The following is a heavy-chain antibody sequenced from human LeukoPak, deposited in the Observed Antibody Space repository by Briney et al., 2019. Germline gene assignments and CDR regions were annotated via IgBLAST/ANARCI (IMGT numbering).Heavy chain of an antibody. CDR2: ISSSSSYI. J-gene: IGHJ6*04. CDR1: GFTFSSYS. V-gene: IGHV3-21*01. CDR3: ASVSAYCSSTSCLDV. D-gene: IGHD2-2*01. Sequence: GGSLRLSCAASGFTFSSYSMNWVRQAPGKGLEGVSSISSSSSYIYYADSVKGRFTISRDNSKNSLYLQMNSLRAEDTAVYYCASVSAYCSSTSCLDVWGKGTTVTVSS.